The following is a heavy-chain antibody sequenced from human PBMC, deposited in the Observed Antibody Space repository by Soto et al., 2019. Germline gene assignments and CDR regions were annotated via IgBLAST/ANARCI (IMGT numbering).Heavy chain of an antibody. V-gene: IGHV3-23*01. J-gene: IGHJ4*02. CDR2: ISGSGGST. Sequence: EVQLLESGGGLVQPGGSLRLSCAASGFTFSSYAMSWVRQAPGKGLEWVSAISGSGGSTYYADSVKGRFTISSDHPKRTLYLQMNSLRAEDTAVYYCAKEREYSSSWEGFDYYGQGTVVTLCS. CDR3: AKEREYSSSWEGFDY. CDR1: GFTFSSYA. D-gene: IGHD6-13*01.